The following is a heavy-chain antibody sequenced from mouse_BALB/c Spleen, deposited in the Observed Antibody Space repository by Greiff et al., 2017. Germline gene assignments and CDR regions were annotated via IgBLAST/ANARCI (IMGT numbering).Heavy chain of an antibody. CDR1: GFTFTDYY. Sequence: EVQGVESGGGLVQPGGSLRLSCATSGFTFTDYYMSWVRQPPGKALEWLGFIRNKANGYTTEYSASVKGRFTISRDNSQSILYLQMNTLRAEDSATYYCARDPIITTAYWYFDVWGAGTTVTVSS. CDR2: IRNKANGYTT. CDR3: ARDPIITTAYWYFDV. V-gene: IGHV7-3*02. J-gene: IGHJ1*01. D-gene: IGHD1-2*01.